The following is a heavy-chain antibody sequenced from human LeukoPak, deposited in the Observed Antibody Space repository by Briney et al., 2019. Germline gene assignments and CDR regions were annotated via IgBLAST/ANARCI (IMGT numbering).Heavy chain of an antibody. Sequence: LPGGSLRLSCVASEFIFSDYWMSWVRQAPGKGLEWVANIKQGGREEKYVGSVKGRFAISRDDAKSTLCLQMDSLSGGDTAVYYCARDNGGWFDSWGRGTLVTVSS. V-gene: IGHV3-7*03. CDR1: EFIFSDYW. J-gene: IGHJ5*01. CDR2: IKQGGREE. CDR3: ARDNGGWFDS. D-gene: IGHD3-10*01.